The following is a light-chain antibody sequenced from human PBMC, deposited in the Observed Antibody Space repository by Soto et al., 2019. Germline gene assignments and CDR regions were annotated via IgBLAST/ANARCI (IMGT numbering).Light chain of an antibody. V-gene: IGKV1-39*01. CDR2: DAS. J-gene: IGKJ1*01. CDR1: QGISTY. CDR3: QQTYRTRT. Sequence: DIQMTQSPSSLSASAGDRVTITCRASQGISTYLKRYQHRPGKAPKLLIFDASTLQRGVPSRFSGSGSGTEFNLTITSLQPEDFATYYCQQTYRTRTFGPGTTVDMK.